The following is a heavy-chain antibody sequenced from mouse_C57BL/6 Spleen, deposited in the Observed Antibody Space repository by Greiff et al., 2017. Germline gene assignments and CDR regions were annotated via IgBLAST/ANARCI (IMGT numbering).Heavy chain of an antibody. CDR1: GYTFTDYY. Sequence: VQLQQSGPVLVKPGASVKMSCKASGYTFTDYYMNWVKQSHGKSLEWIGVINPYNGGTSYNQKFKGKATLTVDKSSSTAYMELNSLTSEDSAVXYCARGLLRYLDYWGQGTSVTVSS. CDR3: ARGLLRYLDY. J-gene: IGHJ4*01. CDR2: INPYNGGT. V-gene: IGHV1-19*01. D-gene: IGHD1-1*01.